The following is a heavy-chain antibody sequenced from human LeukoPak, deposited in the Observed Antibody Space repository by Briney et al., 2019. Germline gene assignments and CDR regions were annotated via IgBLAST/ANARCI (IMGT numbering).Heavy chain of an antibody. D-gene: IGHD2-15*01. CDR3: TRGAKGNVALGNVVYYYGMDV. CDR1: GFTFSDHY. V-gene: IGHV3-72*01. CDR2: SRNKANSYTT. J-gene: IGHJ6*02. Sequence: SGGSLRLSCEASGFTFSDHYMDWVRQAPGKGLEWVGRSRNKANSYTTKYAASVQGRFTISRGDSENTLFLQMNNLKTDDTAVYYRTRGAKGNVALGNVVYYYGMDVWGQGTTVTVPS.